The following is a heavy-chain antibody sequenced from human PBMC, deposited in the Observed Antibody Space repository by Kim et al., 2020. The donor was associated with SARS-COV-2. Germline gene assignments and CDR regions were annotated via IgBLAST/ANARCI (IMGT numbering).Heavy chain of an antibody. CDR3: ARGSRMEMATIRGYFQH. CDR2: INHSGST. V-gene: IGHV4-34*01. Sequence: SETLSLTCAVYGGSFSGYYWSWIRQPPGKGLEWIGEINHSGSTNYNPSLKSRVTISVDTSKNQFSLKLSSVTAADTAVYYCARGSRMEMATIRGYFQHWGQGTLVTVSS. CDR1: GGSFSGYY. D-gene: IGHD5-12*01. J-gene: IGHJ1*01.